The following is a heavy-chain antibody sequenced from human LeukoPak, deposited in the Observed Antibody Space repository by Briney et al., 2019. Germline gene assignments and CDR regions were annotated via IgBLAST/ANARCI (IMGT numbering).Heavy chain of an antibody. V-gene: IGHV4-59*01. Sequence: SETLSLTCTVSGGSISSYYWSWIRQPPGKGLEWIGYIYYSGSTNYNPSLKSRVAISVDTSKNQFSLKLSSVTAADTAVYYCAREVGGFDYWGQGTLVTVSS. J-gene: IGHJ4*02. D-gene: IGHD3-16*01. CDR1: GGSISSYY. CDR3: AREVGGFDY. CDR2: IYYSGST.